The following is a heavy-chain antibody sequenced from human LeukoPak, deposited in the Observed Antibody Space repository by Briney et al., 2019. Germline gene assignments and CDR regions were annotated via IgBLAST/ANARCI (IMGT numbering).Heavy chain of an antibody. CDR2: INHSGST. V-gene: IGHV4-34*01. J-gene: IGHJ4*02. Sequence: SETLSLTCAVYGGSFSGYDWSWIRQPPGKGLEWIGEINHSGSTNYNPSLKSRVTISVDTSKNQFSLKLSSVTAADTAVYYCATTKGGYSYGLAYWGQGTLVTVSS. D-gene: IGHD5-18*01. CDR3: ATTKGGYSYGLAY. CDR1: GGSFSGYD.